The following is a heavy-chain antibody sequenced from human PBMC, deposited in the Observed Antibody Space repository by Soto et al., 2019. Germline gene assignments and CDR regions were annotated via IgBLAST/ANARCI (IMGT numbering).Heavy chain of an antibody. CDR3: AKGGYCSGGSCYSGWSFDY. Sequence: QVQLVESGGGVVQPGRSLRLSCAASGFTFSSYGMHWVRQAPGKGLEWVAVISYDGSNKYYADSVKGRFTISRDNSKNTLYLQMNSLRAEDTAVYYCAKGGYCSGGSCYSGWSFDYWGQGTLVTVSS. J-gene: IGHJ4*02. CDR2: ISYDGSNK. CDR1: GFTFSSYG. D-gene: IGHD2-15*01. V-gene: IGHV3-30*18.